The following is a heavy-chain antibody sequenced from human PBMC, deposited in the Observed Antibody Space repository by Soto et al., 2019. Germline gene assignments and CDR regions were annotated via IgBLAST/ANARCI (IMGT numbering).Heavy chain of an antibody. CDR3: ARAPARNTEAIVVVIAATLIDY. CDR1: GFTFSSYA. Sequence: QVQLVESGGGVVQPGRSLRLSCAASGFTFSSYAMHWVRKAPGKGLEWVAVISYDGSKKYYADSVKGRFTISRDTAKNTLYLQMNSLRAEDTAVYYCARAPARNTEAIVVVIAATLIDYLGQGTLVTVSS. V-gene: IGHV3-30-3*01. CDR2: ISYDGSKK. D-gene: IGHD2-15*01. J-gene: IGHJ4*02.